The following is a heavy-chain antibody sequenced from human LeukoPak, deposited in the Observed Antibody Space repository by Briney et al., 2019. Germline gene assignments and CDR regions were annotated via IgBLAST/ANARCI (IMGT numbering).Heavy chain of an antibody. J-gene: IGHJ6*03. V-gene: IGHV4-34*01. CDR1: DDSFNSYY. CDR2: INHSGST. Sequence: SETLSLTCSVSDDSFNSYYWSWIRQPPGKGLEWIGEINHSGSTNYNPSLKSRVTISVDTSKNQFSLKLSSVTAADTAVYYCARGRPEWLLVFYYYYYMDVWGKGTTVTVSS. D-gene: IGHD3-3*01. CDR3: ARGRPEWLLVFYYYYYMDV.